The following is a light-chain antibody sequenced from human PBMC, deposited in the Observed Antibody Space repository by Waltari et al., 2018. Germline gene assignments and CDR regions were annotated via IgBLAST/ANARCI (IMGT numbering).Light chain of an antibody. V-gene: IGLV1-44*01. J-gene: IGLJ2*01. Sequence: QSVLTQSPSASGTFGQRVTISCSGSSSNIGRDIVNWYRHLPGTAPKLLIYNNNQRPSGVPDRFSGSKSGTSASLAISGLQSEDEADYYCAAWDDSLNGVVFGGGTKLSVL. CDR2: NNN. CDR3: AAWDDSLNGVV. CDR1: SSNIGRDI.